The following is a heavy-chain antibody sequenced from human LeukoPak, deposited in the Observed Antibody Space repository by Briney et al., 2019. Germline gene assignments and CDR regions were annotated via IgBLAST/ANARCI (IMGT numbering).Heavy chain of an antibody. CDR1: EYSFANYW. J-gene: IGHJ4*02. CDR3: ARLSDWADY. D-gene: IGHD2-21*02. CDR2: IYAGDSRT. V-gene: IGHV5-51*01. Sequence: GESLKISCKASEYSFANYWIAWVRQMPGKGLEWMGIIYAGDSRTRYSPSFQGQVTISADKSLSTAYVQWSSLKASDSAMYYCARLSDWADYWGQGTLVTVSS.